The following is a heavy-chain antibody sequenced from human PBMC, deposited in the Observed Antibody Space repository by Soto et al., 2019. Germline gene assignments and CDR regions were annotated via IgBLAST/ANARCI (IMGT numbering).Heavy chain of an antibody. CDR1: GGTFSSYA. D-gene: IGHD2-2*01. CDR3: ARVSQGSLELDCSSTSCYAREYYFDY. Sequence: QVQLVQSGAEVKKPGSSVKVSCKASGGTFSSYAISWVRQAPGQGLEWMGGIIPIFGTANYAQKFQGRVTITADESTSTAYMELSSLRSEDTAVYYCARVSQGSLELDCSSTSCYAREYYFDYWGQGTLVTVSS. CDR2: IIPIFGTA. J-gene: IGHJ4*02. V-gene: IGHV1-69*01.